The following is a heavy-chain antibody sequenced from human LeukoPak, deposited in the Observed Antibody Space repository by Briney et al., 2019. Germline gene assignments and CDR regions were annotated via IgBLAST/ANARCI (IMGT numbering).Heavy chain of an antibody. CDR2: TYYRSKWYN. V-gene: IGHV6-1*01. CDR3: ARDLSPYCSSTSCYSDAFDI. Sequence: SQTLSLTCAISGDSVSSNRAAWNWIRQSPSRGLEWLGRTYYRSKWYNDYAVSVKSRITINPYTSNNQFSLQLNSVPPEDTAVYYCARDLSPYCSSTSCYSDAFDIWGQGTMVTVSS. CDR1: GDSVSSNRAA. D-gene: IGHD2-2*01. J-gene: IGHJ3*02.